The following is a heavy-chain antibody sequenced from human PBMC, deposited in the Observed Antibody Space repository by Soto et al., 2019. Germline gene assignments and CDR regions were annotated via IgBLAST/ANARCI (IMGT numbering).Heavy chain of an antibody. CDR2: IYYSGST. D-gene: IGHD3-16*02. V-gene: IGHV4-59*01. CDR3: ARAGYDYIWGSYRQFDH. Sequence: SETLSLTCTVSGGSISSYYWSWIRQPPGKGLEWIGYIYYSGSTNYNPSLKSRVTISVDTSKNQFSLKLSSVTAADTAVYYCARAGYDYIWGSYRQFDHWGQGTLVNASS. J-gene: IGHJ4*02. CDR1: GGSISSYY.